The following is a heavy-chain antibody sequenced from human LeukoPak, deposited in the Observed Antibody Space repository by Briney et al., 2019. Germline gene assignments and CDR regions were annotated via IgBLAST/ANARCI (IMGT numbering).Heavy chain of an antibody. D-gene: IGHD1-7*01. CDR3: AREHRMEAGTTNLFDY. J-gene: IGHJ4*02. CDR2: IDPSGNT. Sequence: SETLSLTCTVSGDSISTYYWSWIRQPAGKGLEWIGRIDPSGNTNYNPSLKSRVTMSVDTSKNQFSLKLSSVTAADTAVYYCAREHRMEAGTTNLFDYWGQGILVTVSS. V-gene: IGHV4-4*07. CDR1: GDSISTYY.